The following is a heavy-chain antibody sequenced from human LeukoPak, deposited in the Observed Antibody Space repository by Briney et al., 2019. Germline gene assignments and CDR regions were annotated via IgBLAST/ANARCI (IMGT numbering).Heavy chain of an antibody. CDR3: ARKPGYCSSSSCYEGDYFFDS. V-gene: IGHV3-33*08. CDR1: GFTFNNYA. CDR2: IWFDGSNR. D-gene: IGHD2-2*01. Sequence: GGSLRLSCAASGFTFNNYAMRWVRQAPGKGLEWVAVIWFDGSNRYYADSVKGRFTVSRDNSKNTLYLQMSSLRAEDTAVYYCARKPGYCSSSSCYEGDYFFDSWGQGTLVTVSS. J-gene: IGHJ4*02.